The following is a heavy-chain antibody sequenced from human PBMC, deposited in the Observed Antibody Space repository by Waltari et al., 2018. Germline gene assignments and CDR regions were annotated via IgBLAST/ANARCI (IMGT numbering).Heavy chain of an antibody. D-gene: IGHD3-3*01. CDR2: IYYSGST. CDR3: ASLLGDFWSGYYTRYAFDI. J-gene: IGHJ3*02. CDR1: GGSISSSSYY. Sequence: QLQLQESGPGLVKPSETLSLTCTVSGGSISSSSYYWGWIRQPPGKGLEWIGSIYYSGSTYYNPPLKSRVTISVDTSKNQFSLKLSSVTAADTAVYYCASLLGDFWSGYYTRYAFDIWGQGTMVTVSS. V-gene: IGHV4-39*01.